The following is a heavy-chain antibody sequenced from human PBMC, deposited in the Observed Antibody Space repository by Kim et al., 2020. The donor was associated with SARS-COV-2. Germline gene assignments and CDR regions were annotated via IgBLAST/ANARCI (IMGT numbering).Heavy chain of an antibody. CDR2: IYPGDSDT. Sequence: GESLKISCKGSGYSFTSYWIGWVRQMPGKGLEWMGIIYPGDSDTRYSPSFQGQVTISADKSISTAYLQWSSLKASDTAMYYCARHPMVRGVFDYGMDVWGQGTTVTVSS. CDR1: GYSFTSYW. J-gene: IGHJ6*02. D-gene: IGHD3-10*01. CDR3: ARHPMVRGVFDYGMDV. V-gene: IGHV5-51*01.